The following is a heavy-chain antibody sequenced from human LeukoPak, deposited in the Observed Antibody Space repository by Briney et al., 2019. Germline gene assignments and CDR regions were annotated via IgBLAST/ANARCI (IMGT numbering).Heavy chain of an antibody. V-gene: IGHV3-53*01. CDR1: GFTVSSNY. CDR3: AGEGTAMVTRREYYFDY. Sequence: GGSLRLSCAASGFTVSSNYMSWVRQAPGKGLEWVSVIYSGGSTYYADSVKGRFTISRDNSKNTLYLQMNSLRAEDTAVYYCAGEGTAMVTRREYYFDYWGQGTLVTVSS. D-gene: IGHD5-18*01. J-gene: IGHJ4*02. CDR2: IYSGGST.